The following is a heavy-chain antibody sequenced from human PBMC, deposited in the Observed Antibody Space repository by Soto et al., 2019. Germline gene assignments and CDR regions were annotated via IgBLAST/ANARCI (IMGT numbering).Heavy chain of an antibody. CDR2: IGTAGDT. Sequence: EVQLVESGGALVQPGGSLRLSCTASGFTFGTYDMHWVRQTTGKGLEWISGIGTAGDTFYPDSVKGRFTISRENAKNSLYLQMNSLRAEDTALYYCARLSPITGTRKPFGGGYYYYYVMDVWGQGTTVTVSS. CDR3: ARLSPITGTRKPFGGGYYYYYVMDV. CDR1: GFTFGTYD. J-gene: IGHJ6*02. D-gene: IGHD1-7*01. V-gene: IGHV3-13*01.